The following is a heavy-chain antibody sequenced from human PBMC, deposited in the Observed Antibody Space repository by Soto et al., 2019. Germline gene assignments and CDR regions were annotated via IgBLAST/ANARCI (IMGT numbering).Heavy chain of an antibody. D-gene: IGHD3-16*01. CDR2: IYYSGST. CDR1: GGSISSGGYY. CDR3: ARDPLRQLGRFDY. J-gene: IGHJ4*02. V-gene: IGHV4-31*03. Sequence: SETLSLTCTVSGGSISSGGYYWSWIRQHPGKGLEWIGYIYYSGSTYYNPSLKSRVTISVDTSKNQFSLKLSSVTAADTAVYYCARDPLRQLGRFDYWGQGTLVTVSS.